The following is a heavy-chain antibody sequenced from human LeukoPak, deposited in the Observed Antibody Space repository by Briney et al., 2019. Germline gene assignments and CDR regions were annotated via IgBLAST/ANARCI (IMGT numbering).Heavy chain of an antibody. CDR1: GFTFTYYW. D-gene: IGHD2-15*01. Sequence: PGGSLRLSCAASGFTFTYYWMSWVRQPPGKGLEWIGEIYHSGSTNYNPSLKSRVTISVDKSKNQFSLKLSSVTAADTAVYYCARDIAEAHDYGDYLGQGTLVTVSS. CDR3: ARDIAEAHDYGDY. CDR2: IYHSGST. J-gene: IGHJ4*02. V-gene: IGHV4-4*02.